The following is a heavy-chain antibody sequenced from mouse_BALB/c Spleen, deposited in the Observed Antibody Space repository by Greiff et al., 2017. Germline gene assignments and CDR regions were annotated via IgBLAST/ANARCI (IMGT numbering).Heavy chain of an antibody. V-gene: IGHV2-6-2*01. D-gene: IGHD2-12*01. J-gene: IGHJ4*01. Sequence: QVQLKESGPDLVAPSQSLSITCTVSGFSLTSYGVHWVRQPPGKGLEWLVVIWSDGSTTYNSALKSRLSISKDNSKSQVFLKMNSLQTDDTAMYYCARQGLREYYAMDYWGQGTSVTVSS. CDR3: ARQGLREYYAMDY. CDR1: GFSLTSYG. CDR2: IWSDGST.